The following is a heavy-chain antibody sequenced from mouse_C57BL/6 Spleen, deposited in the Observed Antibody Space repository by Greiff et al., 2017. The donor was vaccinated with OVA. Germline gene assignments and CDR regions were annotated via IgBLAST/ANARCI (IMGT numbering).Heavy chain of an antibody. D-gene: IGHD2-4*01. V-gene: IGHV1-52*01. J-gene: IGHJ3*01. CDR3: ARVYYDFWFAY. CDR2: IDPSDSET. CDR1: GYTFTSYW. Sequence: QVQLQQPGAELVRPGSSVKLSCKASGYTFTSYWMHWVKQRPIQGLEWIGNIDPSDSETHYNQKFKDKATLTVDKSSSTAYMQLSSLTSEDSAVYYCARVYYDFWFAYWGQGTLVTVSA.